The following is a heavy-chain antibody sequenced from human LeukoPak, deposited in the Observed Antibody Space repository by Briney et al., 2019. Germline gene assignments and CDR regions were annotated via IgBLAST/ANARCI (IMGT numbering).Heavy chain of an antibody. V-gene: IGHV3-30*02. Sequence: GGSLRLSCAASGFSFSYSGMHWVRQAPGKGLEWVASVWFGESVQSYSDSVKGRFTVSRDNSKNTVWLEMNSLRAEDTAVYYCAKDGRAVAGQGGADYWGQGTLVTVSS. D-gene: IGHD6-19*01. CDR3: AKDGRAVAGQGGADY. CDR2: VWFGESVQ. CDR1: GFSFSYSG. J-gene: IGHJ4*02.